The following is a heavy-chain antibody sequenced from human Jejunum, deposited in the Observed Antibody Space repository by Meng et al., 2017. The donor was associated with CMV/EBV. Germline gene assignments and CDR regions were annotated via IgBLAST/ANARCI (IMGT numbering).Heavy chain of an antibody. V-gene: IGHV3-74*01. D-gene: IGHD3-22*01. CDR1: FTFRDYW. J-gene: IGHJ4*02. CDR3: ARDLMGYDSSGYYSY. Sequence: FTFRDYWMYWVRQAPGKGLMWVSRINSDGSGTTYAESVKGRFTISRDNAKNTVFLQMNSLRAEDTALYYCARDLMGYDSSGYYSYWGQGTLVTVSS. CDR2: INSDGSGT.